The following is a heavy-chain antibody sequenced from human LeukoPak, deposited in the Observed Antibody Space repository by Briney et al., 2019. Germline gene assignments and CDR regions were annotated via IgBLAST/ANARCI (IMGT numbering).Heavy chain of an antibody. CDR3: ARVQWLVKFDY. D-gene: IGHD6-19*01. CDR2: INHSGST. CDR1: GGSFSGYY. J-gene: IGHJ4*02. V-gene: IGHV4-34*01. Sequence: SETLSLTCAVYGGSFSGYYWSWIRQPPGKGLEWIGEINHSGSTNYNPSLKSRVTISVDTSKNQFSLKLSSVTAADTAVYYCARVQWLVKFDYWGQGTLVTVSS.